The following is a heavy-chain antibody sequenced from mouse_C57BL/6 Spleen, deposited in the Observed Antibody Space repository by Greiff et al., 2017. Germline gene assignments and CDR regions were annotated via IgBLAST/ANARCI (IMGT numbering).Heavy chain of an antibody. CDR3: ARHYGNCWYFDV. Sequence: QVQLQQPGAELVMPGASVKLSCKASGYTFTSYWMHWVKQRPGQGLEWIGEIDPSDSYTNYNQKFKGKSTLTVDKSSSTAYMQLSSLTSEDSAVYYCARHYGNCWYFDVWGTGTTVTVSS. J-gene: IGHJ1*03. CDR2: IDPSDSYT. CDR1: GYTFTSYW. V-gene: IGHV1-69*01. D-gene: IGHD2-1*01.